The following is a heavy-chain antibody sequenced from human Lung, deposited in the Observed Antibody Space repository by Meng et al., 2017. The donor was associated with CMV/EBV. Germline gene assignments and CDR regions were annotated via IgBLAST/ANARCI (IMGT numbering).Heavy chain of an antibody. CDR1: GGSISSSSYY. V-gene: IGHV4-39*01. D-gene: IGHD6-13*01. Sequence: SXTXSLXCTVSGGSISSSSYYWGWIRQPPGTGLEWIGSIYYSESTYYNPSLKSRVTISVDTSKNQFSLKLSSVTAADTAVYYCARQTDTEGIAAAPDVWGQGTXVTVSS. CDR3: ARQTDTEGIAAAPDV. J-gene: IGHJ6*02. CDR2: IYYSEST.